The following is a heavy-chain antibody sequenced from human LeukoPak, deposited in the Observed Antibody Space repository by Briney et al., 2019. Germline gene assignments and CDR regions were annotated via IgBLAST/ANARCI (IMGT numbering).Heavy chain of an antibody. CDR3: AREGPDCSTRSCNAGEVDGLDL. CDR2: MSYGGSNK. J-gene: IGHJ3*01. V-gene: IGHV3-30*05. Sequence: PGGSLRLSCAASGFTFRNYRMHWVRQAPGKGLEWVAVMSYGGSNKYYSDSVKGRVTISRDNSKNTLYLQMNGLRVEGTAVYYCAREGPDCSTRSCNAGEVDGLDLWGQGTVVTVSS. CDR1: GFTFRNYR. D-gene: IGHD2-2*01.